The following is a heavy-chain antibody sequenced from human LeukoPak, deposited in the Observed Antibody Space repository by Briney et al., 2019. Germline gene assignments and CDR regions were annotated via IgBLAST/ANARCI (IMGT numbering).Heavy chain of an antibody. Sequence: GGSLRLSCAASGFTFSDYYMSWIRQAPGKGVEWVSYISSSSSYTNYADSVKGRFTISRDNAKNSLYLQMNSLRAEDTAVYYCARLIGGWKAAAGTWWFDPWGQGTLVTVSS. CDR1: GFTFSDYY. D-gene: IGHD6-13*01. V-gene: IGHV3-11*06. CDR3: ARLIGGWKAAAGTWWFDP. CDR2: ISSSSSYT. J-gene: IGHJ5*02.